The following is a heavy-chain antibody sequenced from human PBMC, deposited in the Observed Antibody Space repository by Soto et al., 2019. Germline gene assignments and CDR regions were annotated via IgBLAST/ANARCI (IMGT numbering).Heavy chain of an antibody. CDR1: GFTFSPYW. CDR3: AREGNTSPYFDY. Sequence: EVRLVESGGGLVQPGGSLRLSCAASGFTFSPYWVNWVRQAPGKGLVWVSRISDDGRSTNYADSVKGRFTISRDNAKNTLYLQMNSLRAEDTAVYYCAREGNTSPYFDYWGQGALVTVSS. V-gene: IGHV3-74*01. J-gene: IGHJ4*02. CDR2: ISDDGRST.